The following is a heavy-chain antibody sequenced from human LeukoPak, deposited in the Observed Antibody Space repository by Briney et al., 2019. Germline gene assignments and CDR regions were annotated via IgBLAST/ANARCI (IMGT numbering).Heavy chain of an antibody. D-gene: IGHD3-10*01. Sequence: SETLSLTCAVYGGSFSGYSWTWIRQPPGKGLEWIGDITHTGTTNYNASFTSRLTMSVDTSQNQLSLKLNSVTAADTGVYYCARLYATVIRGSWFDPWGQGTLVTVSS. CDR3: ARLYATVIRGSWFDP. CDR1: GGSFSGYS. V-gene: IGHV4-34*01. J-gene: IGHJ5*02. CDR2: ITHTGTT.